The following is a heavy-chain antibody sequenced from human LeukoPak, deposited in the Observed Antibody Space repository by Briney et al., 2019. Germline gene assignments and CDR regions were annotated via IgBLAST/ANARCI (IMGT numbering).Heavy chain of an antibody. CDR2: IVASGDYT. D-gene: IGHD2-2*02. J-gene: IGHJ4*02. Sequence: GGSLRLSCAASGFTVSSNYMSWVRQAPGKGLEWVSTIVASGDYTYDADSVKGRFTISRDNPRNTLYLQMSSLRAEDTAIYYCARVSTSCYIGCSFDNWGQGTLVTVSS. CDR3: ARVSTSCYIGCSFDN. V-gene: IGHV3-23*01. CDR1: GFTVSSNY.